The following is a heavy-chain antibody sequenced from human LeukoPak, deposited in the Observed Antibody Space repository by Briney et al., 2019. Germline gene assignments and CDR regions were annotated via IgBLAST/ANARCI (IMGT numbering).Heavy chain of an antibody. V-gene: IGHV1-18*01. CDR1: GYTFTSYG. D-gene: IGHD6-13*01. Sequence: ASVKVSFKASGYTFTSYGISWVRQAPGQGLEWMGWISAYNGNTNYAQKLQGRVTMTTDTSTSTAYMELRSLRSDDTAVYYCAREAHSSSWRSAEYFQHWGQGTLVTVSS. J-gene: IGHJ1*01. CDR2: ISAYNGNT. CDR3: AREAHSSSWRSAEYFQH.